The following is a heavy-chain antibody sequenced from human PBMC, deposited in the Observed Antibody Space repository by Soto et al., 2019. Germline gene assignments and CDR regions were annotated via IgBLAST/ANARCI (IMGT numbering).Heavy chain of an antibody. V-gene: IGHV3-23*01. D-gene: IGHD3-3*01. CDR3: AKAPEHYDFWSGYGIDAFDI. CDR2: ISGSGGST. CDR1: GFTFSSHA. Sequence: QSGGSLRLSCAASGFTFSSHAMSWVRQAPGKGLEWVSAISGSGGSTYYADSVKGRFTISRDNSKNTLYLQMNSLRAEDTAVYYCAKAPEHYDFWSGYGIDAFDIWGQGTMVTVSS. J-gene: IGHJ3*02.